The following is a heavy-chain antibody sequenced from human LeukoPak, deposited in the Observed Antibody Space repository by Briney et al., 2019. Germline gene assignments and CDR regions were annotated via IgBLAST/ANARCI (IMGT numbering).Heavy chain of an antibody. J-gene: IGHJ4*02. CDR2: ISNSGSTI. D-gene: IGHD6-13*01. CDR3: ARDGSSSWYLKYYFDY. Sequence: GGSLRLSCAVSGFTFTNYSMNWVRQAPGKGLEWVSYISNSGSTIYYADSVKGRFTISRDNAKNSLYLRMNSLTDEDTAVYYCARDGSSSWYLKYYFDYWGQGTLVTVSS. CDR1: GFTFTNYS. V-gene: IGHV3-48*02.